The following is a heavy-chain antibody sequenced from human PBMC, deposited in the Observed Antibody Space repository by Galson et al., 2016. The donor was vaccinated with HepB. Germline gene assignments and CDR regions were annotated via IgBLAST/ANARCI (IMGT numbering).Heavy chain of an antibody. Sequence: SLRLSCAASGFTFSSYGMHWVRQAPGKGLEWVAVISYDGSNKYYADSVKGRFTISRDNSKNTLYLQMNSLRAEDTAVYYCAKVRQLAYSYGMDVWGRGTLVTVSS. J-gene: IGHJ6*02. V-gene: IGHV3-30*18. CDR1: GFTFSSYG. CDR3: AKVRQLAYSYGMDV. CDR2: ISYDGSNK. D-gene: IGHD6-6*01.